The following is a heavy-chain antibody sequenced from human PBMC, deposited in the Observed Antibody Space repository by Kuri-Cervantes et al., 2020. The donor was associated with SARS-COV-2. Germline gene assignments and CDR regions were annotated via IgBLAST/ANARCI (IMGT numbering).Heavy chain of an antibody. CDR3: ARDQDDFWSGYRLTFDY. CDR2: ISYDRSNE. Sequence: GESLKISCAASGFTFSAFPMHWVRQAPGKGLEWVAVISYDRSNEDYADSVKGRFTISRDNSKNTLYLQMNSLRAEDTAVYYCARDQDDFWSGYRLTFDYWGQGTLVTVSS. J-gene: IGHJ4*02. V-gene: IGHV3-30-3*01. D-gene: IGHD3-3*01. CDR1: GFTFSAFP.